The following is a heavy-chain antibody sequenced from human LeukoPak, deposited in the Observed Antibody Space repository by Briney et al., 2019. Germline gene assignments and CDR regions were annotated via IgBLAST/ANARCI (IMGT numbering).Heavy chain of an antibody. V-gene: IGHV3-23*01. CDR1: GFIFGSSA. CDR2: ISDSGGST. CDR3: TKGGSYAPLDY. J-gene: IGHJ4*02. Sequence: SGGSLRLSCTASGFIFGSSAMTWVRQAPGKGLEWVSAISDSGGSTVYADSVRGRLTISRDNSKNTLYLQMSSLRDEDTAIYYCTKGGSYAPLDYWGQGTLVTVSS. D-gene: IGHD1-26*01.